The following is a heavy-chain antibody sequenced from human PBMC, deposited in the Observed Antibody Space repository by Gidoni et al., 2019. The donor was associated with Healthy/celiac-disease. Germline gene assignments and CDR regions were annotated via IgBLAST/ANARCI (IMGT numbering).Heavy chain of an antibody. V-gene: IGHV3-53*04. Sequence: EVQLVESGGGLVQLGGSLRIHGAASGFTVSSNYMSWVRQAPGKGLEGVSVIYSGGSTSYADSVKGRFTISRHNSKNTLYLQMNSLRAEDTAVYYCAREGEVGALDYWGQGTLVTVSS. D-gene: IGHD1-26*01. J-gene: IGHJ4*02. CDR3: AREGEVGALDY. CDR2: IYSGGST. CDR1: GFTVSSNY.